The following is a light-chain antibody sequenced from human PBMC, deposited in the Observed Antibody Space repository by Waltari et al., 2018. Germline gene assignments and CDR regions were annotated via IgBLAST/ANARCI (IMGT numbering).Light chain of an antibody. Sequence: YDLAQPFPVSVSPVQTAPIPCSGDVLAEQYFRWFQQRPGQAPTLILYKDTERPSGIPERFSGSSSGSTVTLTIRGALLEDEADYHCHAAADNNWFFGGGTKLTVL. J-gene: IGLJ2*01. V-gene: IGLV3-27*01. CDR1: VLAEQY. CDR2: KDT. CDR3: HAAADNNWF.